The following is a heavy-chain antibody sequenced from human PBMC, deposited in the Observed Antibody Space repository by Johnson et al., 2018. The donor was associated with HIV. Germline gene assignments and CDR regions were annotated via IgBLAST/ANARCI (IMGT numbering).Heavy chain of an antibody. Sequence: VQVLESGGGVVQPGRSLRLSCAASGFTFSSYAMHWVRQAPGKGLEWVAVISYDGSNKYYADSVKGRFTISRDNSKNTLYLQMNSLRAEDTAVYYCAREEIVVVTAMDAFDIWGQGTMVTVSS. CDR3: AREEIVVVTAMDAFDI. J-gene: IGHJ3*02. CDR2: ISYDGSNK. CDR1: GFTFSSYA. V-gene: IGHV3-30-3*01. D-gene: IGHD2-21*02.